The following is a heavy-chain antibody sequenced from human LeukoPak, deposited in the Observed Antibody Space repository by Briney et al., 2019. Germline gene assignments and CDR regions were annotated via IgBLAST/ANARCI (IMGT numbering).Heavy chain of an antibody. CDR1: GGSFSGYY. CDR2: INHSGST. J-gene: IGHJ4*02. CDR3: ARDLGDNWNFDY. V-gene: IGHV4-34*01. D-gene: IGHD1-20*01. Sequence: KPSETLSLTCAVYGGSFSGYYWSWIRQPPGKGLEWIGEINHSGSTNYNPSLKSRVTTSVDTSKNQFSLKLSSVTAADTAVYYCARDLGDNWNFDYWGQGTLVTVSS.